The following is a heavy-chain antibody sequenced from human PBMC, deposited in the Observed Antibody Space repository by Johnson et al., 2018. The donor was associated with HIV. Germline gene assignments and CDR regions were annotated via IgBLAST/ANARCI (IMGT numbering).Heavy chain of an antibody. CDR1: GFTVSSNY. D-gene: IGHD6-13*01. CDR3: ARLMAARTLDDAFDL. CDR2: VSYDGSER. J-gene: IGHJ3*01. V-gene: IGHV3-30*03. Sequence: QMQLVESGGGLLQPGMSLRLSCAASGFTVSSNYMSWVRQAPGKGLEWVAVVSYDGSERYYADSVKGRFTISRDSSKNTLYLQMNSLRAEDTALYYCARLMAARTLDDAFDLWGQGTMVTVSS.